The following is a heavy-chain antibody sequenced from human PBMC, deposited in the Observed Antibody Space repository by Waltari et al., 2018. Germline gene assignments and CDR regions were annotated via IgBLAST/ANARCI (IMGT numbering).Heavy chain of an antibody. CDR1: GGSISSYY. CDR2: IYARGST. J-gene: IGHJ6*02. Sequence: QVQLQESGPGLVKPSETLSLICNVSGGSISSYYWNWIRQPAGKGLEWIGRIYARGSTSYNPALESRISMSVDTSKNHFSLKLSSVTAADTGVYYCAGSSNFGIYGLDVWGQGTTVVVSS. V-gene: IGHV4-4*07. D-gene: IGHD3-3*01. CDR3: AGSSNFGIYGLDV.